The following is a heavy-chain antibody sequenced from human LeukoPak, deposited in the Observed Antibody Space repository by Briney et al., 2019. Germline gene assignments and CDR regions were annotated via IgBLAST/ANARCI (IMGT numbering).Heavy chain of an antibody. CDR1: GGSISSYY. D-gene: IGHD3-9*01. CDR3: ARLTEEAPSYGMDV. CDR2: IYYSGST. V-gene: IGHV4-59*01. Sequence: PSETLSLTCTVPGGSISSYYWSWIRQPPGKGLEWIGYIYYSGSTNYNPSLKSRVTISVDTSKNQFSLKLSSVTAADTAVYYCARLTEEAPSYGMDVWGQGTTVTVSS. J-gene: IGHJ6*02.